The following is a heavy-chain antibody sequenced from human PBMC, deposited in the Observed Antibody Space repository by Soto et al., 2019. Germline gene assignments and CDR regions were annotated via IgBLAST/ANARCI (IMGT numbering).Heavy chain of an antibody. Sequence: ASVKVSCKASGYTFTSYGISWVRQAPGQGLEWMGWISAYNGNTNYAQKLQGRVTMTTDTSMSTAYMELRSLRSDDTAVYYCARDKAARPGWWFDPWGQGTLVTAPQ. J-gene: IGHJ5*02. CDR3: ARDKAARPGWWFDP. CDR2: ISAYNGNT. CDR1: GYTFTSYG. V-gene: IGHV1-18*01. D-gene: IGHD6-6*01.